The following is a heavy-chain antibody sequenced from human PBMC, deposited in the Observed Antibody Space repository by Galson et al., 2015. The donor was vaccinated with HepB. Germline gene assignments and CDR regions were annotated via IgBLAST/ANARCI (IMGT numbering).Heavy chain of an antibody. Sequence: SLRLSCAASGFIFSAYSMDWVRQAPGKGLEWVSSISRTSSYISYADSVKGRFTISRDNAKNSLYLSMKSLRVEDTAVYYCVRVRPNSSGYYSAEYYYYALDVWGQGTTVTVSS. CDR1: GFIFSAYS. V-gene: IGHV3-21*01. J-gene: IGHJ6*02. CDR3: VRVRPNSSGYYSAEYYYYALDV. CDR2: ISRTSSYI. D-gene: IGHD3-22*01.